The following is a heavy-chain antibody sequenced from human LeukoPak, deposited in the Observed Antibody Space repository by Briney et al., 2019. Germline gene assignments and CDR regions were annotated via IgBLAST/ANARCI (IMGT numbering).Heavy chain of an antibody. Sequence: PGGSLRLSCAASGFTFSSYGMHWVRQAPGKGLEWVAFIRYDGSNKYYTDSVKGRFTISRDNSKNTLYLQMNSLRAEDTAVYYCAKDSDCSSTSCYGTRWYYFDYWGQGTLATVSS. V-gene: IGHV3-30*02. CDR3: AKDSDCSSTSCYGTRWYYFDY. CDR1: GFTFSSYG. CDR2: IRYDGSNK. J-gene: IGHJ4*02. D-gene: IGHD2-2*01.